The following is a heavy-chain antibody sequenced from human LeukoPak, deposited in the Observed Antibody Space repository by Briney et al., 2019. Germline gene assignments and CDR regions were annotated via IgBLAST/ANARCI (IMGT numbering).Heavy chain of an antibody. J-gene: IGHJ4*02. Sequence: GSLRLSCAASGFTFSSYGMHWVRQAPGKGLEWVAFIRYDGSNKYYADSVKGRFTISRDNSKNTLYLQMNSLRAEDTAVYYCAKGSPAGRGQLPWYQDSSSWDVGYWGQGTLVTVSS. V-gene: IGHV3-30*02. D-gene: IGHD6-13*01. CDR3: AKGSPAGRGQLPWYQDSSSWDVGY. CDR1: GFTFSSYG. CDR2: IRYDGSNK.